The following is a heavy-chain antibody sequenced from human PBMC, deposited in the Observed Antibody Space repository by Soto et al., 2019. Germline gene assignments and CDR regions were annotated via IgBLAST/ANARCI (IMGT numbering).Heavy chain of an antibody. CDR2: IIPIFGTA. J-gene: IGHJ6*02. V-gene: IGHV1-69*13. Sequence: ASVKVSCKASGGTFSSYAISWVRQAPGQGLEWMGGIIPIFGTANYAQKFQGRVTITADESTSTAYMELSSLRSEDTAVYYCARGEMATIRGYYYYYYGMDVWGQGTTVTVSS. D-gene: IGHD5-12*01. CDR1: GGTFSSYA. CDR3: ARGEMATIRGYYYYYYGMDV.